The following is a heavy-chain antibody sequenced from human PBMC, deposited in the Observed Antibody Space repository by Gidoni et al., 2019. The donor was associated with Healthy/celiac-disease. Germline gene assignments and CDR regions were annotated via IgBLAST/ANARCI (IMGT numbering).Heavy chain of an antibody. Sequence: QVQLQQWGAGLLKPSEPLSLPCAVYGGSFSGYYWSWIRQTPGKGLEWIGEINQSGSTNYNPSLKSRVTISVDTSKNQFSLKLSSVTAADTAVYYCARDSSRTYYYGSGSYGPFLFYFDYWGQGTLVTVSS. D-gene: IGHD3-10*01. CDR1: GGSFSGYY. J-gene: IGHJ4*02. CDR3: ARDSSRTYYYGSGSYGPFLFYFDY. CDR2: INQSGST. V-gene: IGHV4-34*01.